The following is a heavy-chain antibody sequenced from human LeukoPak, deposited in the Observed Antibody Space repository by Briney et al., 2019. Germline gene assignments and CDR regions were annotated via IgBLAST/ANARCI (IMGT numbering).Heavy chain of an antibody. CDR1: GFTFSSYS. V-gene: IGHV3-23*01. CDR2: ISGSGGST. J-gene: IGHJ3*02. Sequence: TGGSLRLSCAASGFTFSSYSMNWVRQAPGKGLEWVSAISGSGGSTYYADSVKGRFTISRDNSKNTLYLQMNSLRAEDTAVYYCAKDTVGADDAFDIWGQGTMVTVSS. CDR3: AKDTVGADDAFDI. D-gene: IGHD1-26*01.